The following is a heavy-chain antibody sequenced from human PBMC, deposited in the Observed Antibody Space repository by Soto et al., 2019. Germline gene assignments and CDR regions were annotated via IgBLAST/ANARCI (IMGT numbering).Heavy chain of an antibody. CDR2: IYYSGST. V-gene: IGHV4-38-2*01. J-gene: IGHJ5*02. Sequence: SETLSLTCAVSGDSISSGYHWAWIRQPPGKGLEWVASIYYSGSTYYNPSLKSRVTISVDTSKNQFSLKLSSVTAADTAVYYCARHQAETYYYGSGSYYNKVPWFDPWGQGTLVTVSS. CDR3: ARHQAETYYYGSGSYYNKVPWFDP. CDR1: GDSISSGYH. D-gene: IGHD3-10*01.